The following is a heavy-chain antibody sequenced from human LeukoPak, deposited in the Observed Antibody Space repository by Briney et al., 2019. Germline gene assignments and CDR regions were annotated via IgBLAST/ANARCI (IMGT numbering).Heavy chain of an antibody. CDR1: GGSISSYY. V-gene: IGHV4-4*07. Sequence: SETLSLTCAVYGGSISSYYWSWIRQPAGKGLEWIGRIYTSGSTNYNPSLKSRVTMSVDTSKNQFSLKLSSVTAADTAVYYCAREYYDILTGYRRLDYWGQGTLVTVSS. J-gene: IGHJ4*02. D-gene: IGHD3-9*01. CDR3: AREYYDILTGYRRLDY. CDR2: IYTSGST.